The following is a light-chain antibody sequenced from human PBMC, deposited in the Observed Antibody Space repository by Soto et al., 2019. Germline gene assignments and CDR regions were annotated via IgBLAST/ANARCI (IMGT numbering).Light chain of an antibody. CDR2: DAS. V-gene: IGKV1-33*01. CDR3: LQYDNPPPLT. CDR1: QDISNY. J-gene: IGKJ4*01. Sequence: DIQMTQSPSSLSASVGDRVTITCQASQDISNYLNWYQQKPGKAPKRLIYDASNLETGVPSRFSGSGSGADFTFPISSLQPEDVSTYYCLQYDNPPPLTFGGGTKVEIK.